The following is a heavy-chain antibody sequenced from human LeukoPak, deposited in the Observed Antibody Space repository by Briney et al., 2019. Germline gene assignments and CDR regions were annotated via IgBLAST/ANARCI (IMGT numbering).Heavy chain of an antibody. Sequence: GASVKVSCKASGYTFTSYGISWVRQAPGQGLEWMGWISAYNGNTNYAQKPQGRVTMTTDTSTSTAYMELRSLRSDDTAVYYCARPMGRFLEWLMSSWFDPWGQGTLVTVSS. CDR2: ISAYNGNT. CDR3: ARPMGRFLEWLMSSWFDP. CDR1: GYTFTSYG. D-gene: IGHD3-3*01. J-gene: IGHJ5*02. V-gene: IGHV1-18*01.